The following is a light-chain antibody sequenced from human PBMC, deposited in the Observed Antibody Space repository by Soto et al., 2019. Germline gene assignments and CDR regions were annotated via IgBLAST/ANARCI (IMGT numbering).Light chain of an antibody. Sequence: EIVMTQSPATLSVSPGERATLSCRASQTVNSNLAWYQQKPGQAPRLLIYGASTRATDIPARFSGSGSGTEFALTISSLQSEDFAVYYCQQYASSPLLTFGGGTKVEIK. V-gene: IGKV3-15*01. CDR3: QQYASSPLLT. J-gene: IGKJ4*01. CDR1: QTVNSN. CDR2: GAS.